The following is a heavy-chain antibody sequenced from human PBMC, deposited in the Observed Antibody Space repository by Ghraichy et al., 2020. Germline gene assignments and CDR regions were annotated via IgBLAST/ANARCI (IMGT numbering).Heavy chain of an antibody. CDR2: IYYSGST. J-gene: IGHJ4*02. V-gene: IGHV4-59*01. D-gene: IGHD6-19*01. CDR3: ASGRRTVAGLDY. Sequence: SQTLSLTCTVSGGSISSYYWSWIRQPPGKGLEWIGYIYYSGSTNYNPSLKSRVTISVDTSKNQFFLKLSSVTAADTAVYYCASGRRTVAGLDYWGQGTLVTVSS. CDR1: GGSISSYY.